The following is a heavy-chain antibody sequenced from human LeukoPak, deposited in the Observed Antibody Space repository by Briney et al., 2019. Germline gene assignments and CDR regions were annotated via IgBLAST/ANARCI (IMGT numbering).Heavy chain of an antibody. CDR1: GGTFSSYA. CDR2: IIPILGIA. J-gene: IGHJ6*02. D-gene: IGHD3-3*01. Sequence: SVKVSCKSSGGTFSSYAIRCVRPAPAQGLEWMGRIIPILGIANYAQKFQGRVTITADKSTSTAYMELSSLRSEDTAVYYCARTPEPHDFWSGDYYYGMDVWGQGTTVTVSS. V-gene: IGHV1-69*04. CDR3: ARTPEPHDFWSGDYYYGMDV.